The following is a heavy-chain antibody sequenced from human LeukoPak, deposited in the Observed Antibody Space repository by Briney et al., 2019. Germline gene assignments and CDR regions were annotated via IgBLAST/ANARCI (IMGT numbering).Heavy chain of an antibody. J-gene: IGHJ6*02. CDR3: ARAQDPAKYCSSTSCLYGMDV. D-gene: IGHD2-2*01. Sequence: GASVKVSCKASGYTFTSYYMHWVRQAPGQGLEWMGIIDPSGGSTSYAQKFQGRVTMTRDTSASTAYMELSSLRSEDTAVYYCARAQDPAKYCSSTSCLYGMDVWGQGTTVTVSS. V-gene: IGHV1-46*01. CDR2: IDPSGGST. CDR1: GYTFTSYY.